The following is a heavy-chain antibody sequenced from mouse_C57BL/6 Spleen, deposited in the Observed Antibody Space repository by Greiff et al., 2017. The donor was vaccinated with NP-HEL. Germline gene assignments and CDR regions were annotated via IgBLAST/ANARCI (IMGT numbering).Heavy chain of an antibody. Sequence: QVHVKQPGAELVMPGASVKLSCKASGYTFTSYWMHWVKQRPGQGLEWIGEIDPSDSYTNYNQKFKGKSTLTVDKSSSTAYMQLSSLTSEDSAVYYCARVGGYFDYWGQGTTLTVSS. CDR1: GYTFTSYW. J-gene: IGHJ2*01. V-gene: IGHV1-69*01. CDR2: IDPSDSYT. CDR3: ARVGGYFDY.